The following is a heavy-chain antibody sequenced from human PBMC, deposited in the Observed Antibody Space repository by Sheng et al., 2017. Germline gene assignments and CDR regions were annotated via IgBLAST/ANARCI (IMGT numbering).Heavy chain of an antibody. D-gene: IGHD1-1*01. J-gene: IGHJ6*03. CDR3: ARAQRPHYYYYYMDV. Sequence: QVQLQQWGAGLLKPSETLSLTCAVYGGSFSGYYWSWIRQPPGKGLEWIGEINHSGSTNYNPSLKSRVTISVDTSKNQFSLKLSSVTAADTAVYYCARAQRPHYYYYYMDVWAKGPRSPSP. V-gene: IGHV4-34*01. CDR1: GGSFSGYY. CDR2: INHSGST.